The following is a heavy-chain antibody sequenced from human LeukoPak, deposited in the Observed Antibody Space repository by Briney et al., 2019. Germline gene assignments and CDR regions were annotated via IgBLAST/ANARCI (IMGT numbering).Heavy chain of an antibody. V-gene: IGHV1-8*01. D-gene: IGHD2-15*01. CDR2: MNPNSGNT. Sequence: ASVKVSCKASGYTFTSYDINWVRLATGRGLEWMGWMNPNSGNTGSPQKFQGRVTMTRNTSINTAYMELSSLRSEDTAVYYCARGSPPGRAGYCSGGSCPYFDYWGQGTLVTVSS. CDR1: GYTFTSYD. J-gene: IGHJ4*02. CDR3: ARGSPPGRAGYCSGGSCPYFDY.